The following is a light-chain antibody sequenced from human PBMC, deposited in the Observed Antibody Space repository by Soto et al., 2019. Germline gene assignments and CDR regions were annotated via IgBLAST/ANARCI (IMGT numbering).Light chain of an antibody. CDR2: GAS. J-gene: IGKJ2*01. Sequence: EIVLTQSPGTLSLSPGERATLSCRASQSVSSSYLAWYQQKPGPAPRLLIYGASSRATGIPDRFIGSGSGTDFTLTISRLEPEDFAVYYCQQYGSSPRTFGQGTKLEI. CDR1: QSVSSSY. V-gene: IGKV3-20*01. CDR3: QQYGSSPRT.